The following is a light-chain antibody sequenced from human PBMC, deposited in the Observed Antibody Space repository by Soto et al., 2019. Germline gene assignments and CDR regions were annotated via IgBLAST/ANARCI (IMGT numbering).Light chain of an antibody. Sequence: SVLTQPASVSGSPGQSITISCTGTSSDAGSYNLVSWYQQHPGKAPKLMIYEVSKRPSGVSNRFSGSKSGNTASLTISGLQAEDEADYYCCSYAGLFGGGTKLTVL. CDR2: EVS. CDR1: SSDAGSYNL. J-gene: IGLJ2*01. V-gene: IGLV2-23*02. CDR3: CSYAGL.